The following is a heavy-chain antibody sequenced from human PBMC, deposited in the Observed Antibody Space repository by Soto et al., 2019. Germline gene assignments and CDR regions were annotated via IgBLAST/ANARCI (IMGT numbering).Heavy chain of an antibody. Sequence: EVQLLESGGGLVQPGGSLRLSCAASGFTFSSYAKSWVRQAPGKGLEWVSAISGSGGSTYYADSVKGRFTISRDNSKNTLFLQMNSLRAEDTAVYYCAKDLEIYHKYYYGSGSSRSLDYWGQGTLVTVSS. V-gene: IGHV3-23*01. CDR2: ISGSGGST. CDR3: AKDLEIYHKYYYGSGSSRSLDY. D-gene: IGHD3-10*01. J-gene: IGHJ4*02. CDR1: GFTFSSYA.